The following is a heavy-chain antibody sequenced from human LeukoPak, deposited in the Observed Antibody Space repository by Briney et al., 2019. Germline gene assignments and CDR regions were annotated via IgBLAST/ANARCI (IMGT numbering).Heavy chain of an antibody. CDR1: GFTFSTYA. V-gene: IGHV3-30-3*01. D-gene: IGHD6-19*01. CDR3: ARDVSSGWYWSFDL. Sequence: PGGSLRLCCAASGFTFSTYAMHWVRQAPGKGLEWVAVISYDGSNKYYTDSVKGRFTISRDNSKNTLYLQMNSLRTEDTAVYYCARDVSSGWYWSFDLWGRGTLVTVSS. J-gene: IGHJ2*01. CDR2: ISYDGSNK.